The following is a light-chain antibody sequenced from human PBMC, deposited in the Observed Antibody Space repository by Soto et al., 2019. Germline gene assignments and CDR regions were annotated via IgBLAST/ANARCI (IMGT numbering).Light chain of an antibody. J-gene: IGLJ7*01. CDR1: RDDVGGYNY. CDR3: SAYTNLGTLG. V-gene: IGLV2-14*01. Sequence: QSALTQPASVSGSPGQSITISCTGTRDDVGGYNYVSWYQQYPGKAPKLMIYEVSYRPSGVSNRFSGSRSGHTASLSISGLQAEDEADYYCSAYTNLGTLGFGGGTQLSVL. CDR2: EVS.